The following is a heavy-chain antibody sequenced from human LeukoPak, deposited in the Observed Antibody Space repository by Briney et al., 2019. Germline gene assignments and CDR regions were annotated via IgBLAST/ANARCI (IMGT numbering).Heavy chain of an antibody. D-gene: IGHD3-3*01. V-gene: IGHV1-24*01. CDR1: GYTLTELS. CDR2: FDPEDGET. J-gene: IGHJ5*02. Sequence: ASVKVSCKVSGYTLTELSMHWVRQAPGKGLEWMGGFDPEDGETIYAQKFQGRVTMTEDTSTDTAYMELSSLRSEDTAVYYCATVVLDYDFWSGYEGRRNWFDPWGQGTLVTVSS. CDR3: ATVVLDYDFWSGYEGRRNWFDP.